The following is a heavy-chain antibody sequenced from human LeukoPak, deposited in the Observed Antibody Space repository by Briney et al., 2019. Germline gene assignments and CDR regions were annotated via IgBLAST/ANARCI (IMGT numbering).Heavy chain of an antibody. CDR2: ISVGGGAT. CDR3: AKPHATLGALDAFDI. V-gene: IGHV3-23*01. Sequence: PGGSLRLSCAASGFTFSSYAMSWVRQAPGKGLEWVSSISVGGGATYYADSVKGRFTISRDNSKNTLYLQMNSLRAEDTAVYYCAKPHATLGALDAFDIWGRGTMVTVSS. D-gene: IGHD3-16*01. J-gene: IGHJ3*02. CDR1: GFTFSSYA.